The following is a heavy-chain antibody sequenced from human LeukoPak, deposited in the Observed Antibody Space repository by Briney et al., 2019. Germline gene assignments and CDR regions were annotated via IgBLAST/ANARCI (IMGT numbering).Heavy chain of an antibody. CDR2: IRYDGSNK. D-gene: IGHD3-16*01. J-gene: IGHJ4*02. Sequence: GGSLRLSCAASGFTFSSYGMHWVRQAPGKGLEWVAFIRYDGSNKYYADSVKGRFTISRDNAKNSLYLQMNSLRAEDTAVYYCARSMISFGGVIGYWGQGTLVTVSS. CDR1: GFTFSSYG. V-gene: IGHV3-30*02. CDR3: ARSMISFGGVIGY.